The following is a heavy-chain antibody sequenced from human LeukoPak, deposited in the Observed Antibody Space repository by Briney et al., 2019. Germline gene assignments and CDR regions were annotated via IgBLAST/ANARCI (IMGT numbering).Heavy chain of an antibody. V-gene: IGHV3-23*01. J-gene: IGHJ4*02. Sequence: HSGGSLRLSCATSGFTFNNYAMSWVRQAPGKGLEWVSVVRGSGDSTYYADSVKGRFTISRDNAKNSLYLQMNSLRAEDTAVYYCAREGTDTIFGVVMENYFDYWGQGTLVTVSS. CDR2: VRGSGDST. CDR1: GFTFNNYA. D-gene: IGHD3-3*01. CDR3: AREGTDTIFGVVMENYFDY.